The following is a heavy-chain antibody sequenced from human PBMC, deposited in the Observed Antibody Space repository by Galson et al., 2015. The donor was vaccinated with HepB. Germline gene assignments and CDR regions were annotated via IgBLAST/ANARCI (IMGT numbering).Heavy chain of an antibody. CDR1: GGTFRSYG. CDR3: ARAWDSSGYGIDY. D-gene: IGHD3-22*01. V-gene: IGHV1-69*06. Sequence: SVKVSCKASGGTFRSYGVSWVRQAPGQGLEWVGGIIPVFATTNYAQKFQGRVTITADKSTSTAYMELSSLRSEDTAMYYCARAWDSSGYGIDYWGQGTLVTVS. J-gene: IGHJ4*02. CDR2: IIPVFATT.